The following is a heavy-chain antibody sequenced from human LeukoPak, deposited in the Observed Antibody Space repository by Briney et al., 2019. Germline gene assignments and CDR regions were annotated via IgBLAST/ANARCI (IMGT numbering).Heavy chain of an antibody. D-gene: IGHD2-2*01. CDR1: GGSINSGGYY. J-gene: IGHJ4*02. Sequence: PSQTLSLTCTVSGGSINSGGYYWGWHRQHPGKGREWIGYIFYSGTTYYNPSLKSRITISVNTSKNQFSLKLSSVSAADTAVYYCARVKWDIVVVPAATFFDSWGQGTLVTVSS. V-gene: IGHV4-31*03. CDR2: IFYSGTT. CDR3: ARVKWDIVVVPAATFFDS.